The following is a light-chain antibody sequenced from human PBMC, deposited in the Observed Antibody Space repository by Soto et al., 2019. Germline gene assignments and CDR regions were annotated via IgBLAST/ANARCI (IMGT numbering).Light chain of an antibody. Sequence: EIVLTQSPGTVSLSPGESATLSCRASQSISRSDLAWYQHRPGQSPRLLIYATSSRATGIPDRFTGGGAGTGFTLTLSRLEPEDSAVYYCQQYGSSPTFGGGTKVEIK. CDR1: QSISRSD. J-gene: IGKJ4*01. CDR3: QQYGSSPT. V-gene: IGKV3-20*01. CDR2: ATS.